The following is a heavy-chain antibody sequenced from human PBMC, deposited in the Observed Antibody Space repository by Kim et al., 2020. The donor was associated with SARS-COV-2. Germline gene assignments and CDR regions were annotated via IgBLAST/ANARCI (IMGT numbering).Heavy chain of an antibody. V-gene: IGHV1-69*02. J-gene: IGHJ4*02. CDR2: IIPILGIA. CDR3: ASPGIAAAGTERTFDY. Sequence: SVKVSCKASGGTFSSYTISWVRQAPGQGLEWMGRIIPILGIANYAQKFQGRVTITADKSTSTAYMELSSLRSEDTAVYYCASPGIAAAGTERTFDYWGQGTLVTVSS. D-gene: IGHD6-13*01. CDR1: GGTFSSYT.